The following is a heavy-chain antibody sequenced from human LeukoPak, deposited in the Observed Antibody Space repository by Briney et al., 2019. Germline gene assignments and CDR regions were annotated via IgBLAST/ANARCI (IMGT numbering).Heavy chain of an antibody. CDR3: ARSIRITMIRGLIEGFDY. CDR1: EFTVRSNS. D-gene: IGHD3-10*01. CDR2: IYTGGGT. V-gene: IGHV3-66*01. Sequence: GGSLRLSCAAPEFTVRSNSMTWVRQAPGKGLEWVSVIYTGGGTHYADSVRGRFTISRDNSKHTLFLQMNSLRAEDTAVYYCARSIRITMIRGLIEGFDYWGQGTLVTVSS. J-gene: IGHJ4*02.